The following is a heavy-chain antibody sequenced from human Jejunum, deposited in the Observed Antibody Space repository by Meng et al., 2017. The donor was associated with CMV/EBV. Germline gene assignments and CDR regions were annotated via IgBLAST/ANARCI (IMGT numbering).Heavy chain of an antibody. J-gene: IGHJ5*02. Sequence: QVALVQSGAEVKKPGASVKVSCRASGYTFSTYGITWVRQAPGQGLEWTGWISVDNGNTNYAQKFQGRVTMTTHTSTSTAYMELTGLTSDDTAVYYCARVSNTCLECWFDPWGQGTLVTVSS. CDR3: ARVSNTCLECWFDP. CDR2: ISVDNGNT. V-gene: IGHV1-18*01. D-gene: IGHD3-3*01. CDR1: GYTFSTYG.